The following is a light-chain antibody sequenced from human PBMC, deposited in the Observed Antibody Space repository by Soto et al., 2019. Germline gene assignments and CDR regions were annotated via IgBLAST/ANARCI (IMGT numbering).Light chain of an antibody. V-gene: IGKV3-15*01. CDR1: QSVSSS. Sequence: SPATLSVTPREGATLSCRTSQSVSSSLAWYQQKPGQAPSLLIYGASTRATGIPARFSGSGSGTEFTLTISSLQSEDCALYCCQHYKILPWTFCEGTNVDIK. CDR3: QHYKILPWT. J-gene: IGKJ1*01. CDR2: GAS.